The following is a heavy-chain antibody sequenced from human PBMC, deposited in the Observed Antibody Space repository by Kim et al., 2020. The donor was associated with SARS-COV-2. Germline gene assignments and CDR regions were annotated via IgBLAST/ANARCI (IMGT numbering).Heavy chain of an antibody. CDR2: IKDNTDGGTT. D-gene: IGHD4-17*01. Sequence: GESLKISCAASGFTFSNAWMSWVRQAPGKGLEWVGRIKDNTDGGTTNYAAPVKDRFAISRDDSSNTLYLQMNTLKADDTAMYYCATSATGTNTFDYWGQGTLVTVSS. J-gene: IGHJ4*02. V-gene: IGHV3-15*01. CDR3: ATSATGTNTFDY. CDR1: GFTFSNAW.